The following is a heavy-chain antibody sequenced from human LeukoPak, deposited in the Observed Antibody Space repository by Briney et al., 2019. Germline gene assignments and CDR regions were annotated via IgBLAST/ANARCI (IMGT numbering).Heavy chain of an antibody. CDR1: GFTFSSYE. D-gene: IGHD3-22*01. Sequence: GGSLRLSCAASGFTFSSYEMNWVRQAPGKGLEWVSYISSSGSTIYYADSVKGRFTISRDNAKNSLYLQMNSLRAEDTAVYYCARDGGYYYDSSGYNWFDPWGRGTLVTVSS. CDR3: ARDGGYYYDSSGYNWFDP. J-gene: IGHJ5*02. V-gene: IGHV3-48*03. CDR2: ISSSGSTI.